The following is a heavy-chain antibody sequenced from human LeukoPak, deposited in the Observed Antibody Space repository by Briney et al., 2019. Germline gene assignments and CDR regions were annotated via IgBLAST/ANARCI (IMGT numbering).Heavy chain of an antibody. Sequence: KTGGSLRLSCAASGFTFSSYSMNWVRQAPGKGLEWVSSISSSSSYIYYADSVKGRFTISRDNAKNSLYLQMNSLRAEDTAVYYCARVGLASIAAAGYWGQGTLVTVSS. J-gene: IGHJ4*02. CDR2: ISSSSSYI. CDR1: GFTFSSYS. CDR3: ARVGLASIAAAGY. V-gene: IGHV3-21*01. D-gene: IGHD6-13*01.